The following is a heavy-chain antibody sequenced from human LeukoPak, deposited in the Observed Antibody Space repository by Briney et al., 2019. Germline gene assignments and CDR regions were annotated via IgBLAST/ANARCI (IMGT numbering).Heavy chain of an antibody. CDR1: GLTFSGQW. CDR2: IKYDGSEE. CDR3: AYTNHLTY. V-gene: IGHV3-7*01. J-gene: IGHJ4*02. Sequence: GGCLRLSCAASGLTFSGQWMNWVRPAPGQGLEWVANIKYDGSEEYYADSVKGRFTISRDNAKNSLSLQRNYVRAGDTAIYYCAYTNHLTYWGQGTLVTVSS. D-gene: IGHD3-16*01.